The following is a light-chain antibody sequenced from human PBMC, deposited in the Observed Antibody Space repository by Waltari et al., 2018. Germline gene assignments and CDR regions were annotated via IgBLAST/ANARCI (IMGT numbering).Light chain of an antibody. Sequence: IVVTQSPQPLPLATGERATTNSTRTSHILVRGNEKNYLTWYQQKPGQSPRLLIYKASTRESGVPDRFSGSGSGTDFTLTISRLEADDIAVYYCLQDYRTPRSFGQGTKVEIE. J-gene: IGKJ1*01. CDR1: SHILVRGNEKNY. V-gene: IGKV4-1*01. CDR3: LQDYRTPRS. CDR2: KAS.